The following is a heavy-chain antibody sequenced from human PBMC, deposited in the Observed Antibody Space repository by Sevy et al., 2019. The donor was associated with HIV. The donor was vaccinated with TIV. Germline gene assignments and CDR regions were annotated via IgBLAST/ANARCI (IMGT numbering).Heavy chain of an antibody. V-gene: IGHV3-53*01. Sequence: GGSLRLSCAASGFSVSSNYMSWVRQAPGKGLEWVSVIYSGEYTYYADSVKGRFTMSRDISKNTLNLQMNSLRAEDTAIYYCATTSTPLYYYALDVWGQWTTVTVSS. CDR2: IYSGEYT. CDR3: ATTSTPLYYYALDV. D-gene: IGHD1-26*01. J-gene: IGHJ6*02. CDR1: GFSVSSNY.